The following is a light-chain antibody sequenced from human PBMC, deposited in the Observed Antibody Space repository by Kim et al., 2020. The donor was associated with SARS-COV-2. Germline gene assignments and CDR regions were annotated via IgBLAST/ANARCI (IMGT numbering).Light chain of an antibody. V-gene: IGLV1-40*01. Sequence: VTISCTGSSSNIGAGYDVHWYQQLPGTAPKLLIYGNSNRPSGVPDRFSGSKSGTSASLAITGLQAEDEADYYCQSYDGSLSGSVVFGGGTKLTVL. CDR3: QSYDGSLSGSVV. J-gene: IGLJ2*01. CDR2: GNS. CDR1: SSNIGAGYD.